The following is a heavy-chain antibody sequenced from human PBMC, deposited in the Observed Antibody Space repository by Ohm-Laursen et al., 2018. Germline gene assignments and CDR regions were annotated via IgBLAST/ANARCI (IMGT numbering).Heavy chain of an antibody. D-gene: IGHD2-21*02. J-gene: IGHJ3*02. CDR2: IHSSGST. CDR1: GGSISGYY. V-gene: IGHV4-4*07. Sequence: SDTLSLTCTVSGGSISGYYWSWIRQTPGKGLEWIGRIHSSGSTNYNPSLKSRVTMSKDTSKNQFSLRLSSVTAADTAVYFCARRDITKAFNIWGQGTLVTVSS. CDR3: ARRDITKAFNI.